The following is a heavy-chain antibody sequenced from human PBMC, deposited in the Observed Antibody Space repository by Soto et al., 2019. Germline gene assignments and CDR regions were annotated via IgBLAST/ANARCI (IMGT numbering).Heavy chain of an antibody. CDR3: ARHFSVDYFDY. CDR1: GDSIISNSYF. J-gene: IGHJ4*02. V-gene: IGHV4-39*01. CDR2: IYYSGTT. Sequence: PSETLSLTCTVSGDSIISNSYFWAWLRQPPGKGLEWIGSIYYSGTTYYNPSLKSRVTISVDRSKNQFSLKLSSVTAADTAVYYCARHFSVDYFDYWGQGALVTVSS.